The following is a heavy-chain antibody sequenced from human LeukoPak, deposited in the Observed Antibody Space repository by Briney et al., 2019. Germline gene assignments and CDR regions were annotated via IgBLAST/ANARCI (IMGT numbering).Heavy chain of an antibody. D-gene: IGHD2-8*02. Sequence: GGSLTLSCAASTFTLGRYWMTWVRQAPGRGLEWVANIDQDGSGKYYGDSVKGRFSISRDNAENSLFLQVKNLRVDDSAVYYCARGGSGSSKYWVFWGQGTLVTVSS. V-gene: IGHV3-7*01. J-gene: IGHJ4*02. CDR3: ARGGSGSSKYWVF. CDR1: TFTLGRYW. CDR2: IDQDGSGK.